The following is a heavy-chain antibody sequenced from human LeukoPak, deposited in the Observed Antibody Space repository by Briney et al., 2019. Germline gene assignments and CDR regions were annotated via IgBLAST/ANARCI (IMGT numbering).Heavy chain of an antibody. Sequence: GASVKVSCKXSGYTFTGYYMHWVRQAPGQGLEWMGRINPNSGGTNYAQKFQGRVTMTRDTSISTAYMELSRLRSDDTAVYYCARELDGYNFDGLYYWGQGTLVTVSS. D-gene: IGHD5-24*01. CDR3: ARELDGYNFDGLYY. CDR2: INPNSGGT. V-gene: IGHV1-2*06. J-gene: IGHJ4*02. CDR1: GYTFTGYY.